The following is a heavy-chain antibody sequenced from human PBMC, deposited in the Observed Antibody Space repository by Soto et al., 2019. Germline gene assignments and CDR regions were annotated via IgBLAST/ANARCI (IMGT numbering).Heavy chain of an antibody. CDR2: IWYDGSNK. D-gene: IGHD6-13*01. Sequence: GGSLRLSCAASGFTFSSYGMHWVRQAPGKGLEWVAVIWYDGSNKYYADSVKGRFTISRDNSKNTLYLQMNSLRAEDTAVYYCARTGIAAAVDYWGQGTLVTVSS. CDR3: ARTGIAAAVDY. V-gene: IGHV3-33*01. CDR1: GFTFSSYG. J-gene: IGHJ4*02.